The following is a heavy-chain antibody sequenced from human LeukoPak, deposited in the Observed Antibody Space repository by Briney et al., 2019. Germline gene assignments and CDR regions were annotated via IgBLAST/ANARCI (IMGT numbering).Heavy chain of an antibody. D-gene: IGHD1-26*01. J-gene: IGHJ4*02. CDR1: GFTFSSYE. CDR2: ISSGGSTI. V-gene: IGHV3-48*03. Sequence: GGSLRLSCAASGFTFSSYEMNWVRQAPGKGLEWVSYISSGGSTIYYADSVKGRFTISRDNAENSLYLQMNSLRAEDTAVYYCARALVGYRGVFDFWGQGTLVTVSS. CDR3: ARALVGYRGVFDF.